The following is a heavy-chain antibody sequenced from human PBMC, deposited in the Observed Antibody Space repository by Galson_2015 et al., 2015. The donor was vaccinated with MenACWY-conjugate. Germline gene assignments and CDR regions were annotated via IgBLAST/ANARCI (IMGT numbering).Heavy chain of an antibody. CDR1: GFTFSSYD. Sequence: SLRLSCAASGFTFSSYDMHWVRHGTGEGLEWVSGIDTIGNAYYPGSVKGRFTISRENAKNSLYLQMNNLRAGDTAVYYCLRAPAGTHWFDPWGQGTLVTVSS. CDR3: LRAPAGTHWFDP. V-gene: IGHV3-13*04. CDR2: IDTIGNA. J-gene: IGHJ5*02. D-gene: IGHD2-2*01.